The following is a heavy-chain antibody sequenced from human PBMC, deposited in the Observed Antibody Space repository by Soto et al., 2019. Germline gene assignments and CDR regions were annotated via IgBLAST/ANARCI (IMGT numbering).Heavy chain of an antibody. J-gene: IGHJ4*02. CDR3: ASSYGSGYRAFDY. Sequence: QVQLVQSGAGVKRPGSSVKVSCKASGDTFKFYSINWVRQAPGLGLEWMGRVNPIVSMSNYAQKFQGRVTMTADKSTSTAYMELSSLRSEDTAIYYCASSYGSGYRAFDYWGQGALVTVSS. D-gene: IGHD3-10*01. V-gene: IGHV1-69*02. CDR2: VNPIVSMS. CDR1: GDTFKFYS.